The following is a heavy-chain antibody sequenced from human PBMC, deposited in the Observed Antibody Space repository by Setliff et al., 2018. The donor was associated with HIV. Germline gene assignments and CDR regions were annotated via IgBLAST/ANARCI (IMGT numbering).Heavy chain of an antibody. Sequence: KASETLSLTCAVYGGSFSGYYWSWIRQPPGKGLEWIGEINHSGSTNYNPSLKSRVTILVDTSKNQFSLKLSSVTAADTAVYYCAKGAGFYGDYTFDHWGQGRQVTVSS. CDR2: INHSGST. D-gene: IGHD4-17*01. CDR1: GGSFSGYY. J-gene: IGHJ4*02. V-gene: IGHV4-34*01. CDR3: AKGAGFYGDYTFDH.